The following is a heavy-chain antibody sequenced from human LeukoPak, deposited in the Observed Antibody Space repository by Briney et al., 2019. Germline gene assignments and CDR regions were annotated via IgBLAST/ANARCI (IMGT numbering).Heavy chain of an antibody. V-gene: IGHV1-2*02. Sequence: ASVKVSCKASGYTFTGYYMHWVRQAPGQGLEWMGWINPNSGGTNYAQKFQGRVTMTRDTSISTAYMELSRLTSDDTAVYYCAIDNIVVVTAISNYYYYYMDVWGKGTTVTVSS. CDR2: INPNSGGT. J-gene: IGHJ6*03. CDR3: AIDNIVVVTAISNYYYYYMDV. CDR1: GYTFTGYY. D-gene: IGHD2-21*02.